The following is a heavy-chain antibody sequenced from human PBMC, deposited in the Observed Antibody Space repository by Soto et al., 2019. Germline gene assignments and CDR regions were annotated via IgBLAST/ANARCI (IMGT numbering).Heavy chain of an antibody. CDR1: GFTFSSYG. D-gene: IGHD5-18*01. V-gene: IGHV3-30*18. Sequence: QVQLVESGGGVVQPGRSLRLSCAASGFTFSSYGMHWVRQAPGKGLEWVAVISYDGSNKYYADSVKGRFTISRDNSKNTLYLQMNSLRAEDTAVYYCAKGEGYSYGLRGAFGIWGQGTMVTVSS. CDR3: AKGEGYSYGLRGAFGI. J-gene: IGHJ3*02. CDR2: ISYDGSNK.